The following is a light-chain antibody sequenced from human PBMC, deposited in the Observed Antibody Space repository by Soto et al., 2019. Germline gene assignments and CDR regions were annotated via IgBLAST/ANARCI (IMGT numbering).Light chain of an antibody. CDR1: QSVTSN. Sequence: EVVMTQSPATLSVSPGERATLSCRASQSVTSNLAWYQQNPGQAPRLLIYGTSTRATGIPARFSGSGSGTEFTLTISSLQSEDFVVYYCQQYNIWPWTFGQGTEVEVK. CDR2: GTS. CDR3: QQYNIWPWT. J-gene: IGKJ1*01. V-gene: IGKV3-15*01.